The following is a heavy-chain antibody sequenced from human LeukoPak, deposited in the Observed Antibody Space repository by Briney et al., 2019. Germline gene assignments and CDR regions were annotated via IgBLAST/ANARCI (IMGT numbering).Heavy chain of an antibody. V-gene: IGHV1-69*13. CDR1: GGTFSSYA. CDR2: IIPIFGTA. Sequence: SVKVSCKASGGTFSSYAISWVRQAPGQGLEWMGGIIPIFGTANYAQKFQGRVTITADESTSTAYMELSSLRSEDTAVYYCASDSSSWEGTFDVWGQGTMVTVSS. CDR3: ASDSSSWEGTFDV. J-gene: IGHJ3*01. D-gene: IGHD6-13*01.